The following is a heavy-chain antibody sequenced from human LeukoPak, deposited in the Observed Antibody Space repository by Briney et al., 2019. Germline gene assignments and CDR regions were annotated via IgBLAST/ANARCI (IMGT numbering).Heavy chain of an antibody. CDR3: AKDMSGWYSHEPYYYYYGMDV. V-gene: IGHV3-9*01. D-gene: IGHD6-19*01. CDR2: MSWNSGSI. Sequence: GRSLRLSCAASGFTFEDYAMHWVRQPPAKGLEWVSGMSWNSGSIGYADSVKGRFTICRDNAKNSLYLKLHSLRAEDTALYYCAKDMSGWYSHEPYYYYYGMDVWGQGTTVTVSS. CDR1: GFTFEDYA. J-gene: IGHJ6*02.